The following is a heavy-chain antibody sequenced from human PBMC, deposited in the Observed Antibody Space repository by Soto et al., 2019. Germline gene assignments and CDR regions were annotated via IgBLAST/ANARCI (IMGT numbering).Heavy chain of an antibody. CDR1: GVSITDSERG. V-gene: IGHV2-26*01. Sequence: QVTLKESGPVLVKPTETLTVICTVSGVSITDSERGVSWIRQPPGQALEWLAHIDSSGEKAYRTFLKSRPAISNDPPKGQLVLTMTNLDPADPATYYCAQRHLAVAVSPWSHPCGQGIPVAVSS. J-gene: IGHJ5*02. CDR3: AQRHLAVAVSPWSHP. CDR2: IDSSGEK.